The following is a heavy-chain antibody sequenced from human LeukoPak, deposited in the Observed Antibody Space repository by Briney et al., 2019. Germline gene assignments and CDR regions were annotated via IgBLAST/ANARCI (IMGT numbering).Heavy chain of an antibody. Sequence: SETLSLTCTVSGGSISSYYWSWIRQPPGKGLEWIGEIHHSGSTKYNPSLKSRVTISLDTSKNQFSLKLNSMTAADTAVYYCAGHVSAAAGGRWGQGTLVTVSS. CDR2: IHHSGST. J-gene: IGHJ4*02. D-gene: IGHD6-13*01. V-gene: IGHV4-34*01. CDR3: AGHVSAAAGGR. CDR1: GGSISSYY.